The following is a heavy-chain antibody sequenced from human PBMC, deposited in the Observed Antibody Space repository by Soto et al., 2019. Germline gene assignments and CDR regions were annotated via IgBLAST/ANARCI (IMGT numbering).Heavy chain of an antibody. D-gene: IGHD2-21*02. CDR1: GYTFTSYA. CDR2: INAGNGNT. J-gene: IGHJ4*02. V-gene: IGHV1-3*05. CDR3: ARGGGYCGGDCPGGY. Sequence: QVQLVQSGAEEKKPGASVKVSCKASGYTFTSYAMNWVRQAPGQRLERMGWINAGNGNTKYSQKFQGRVTITRDTSASTAYMELSSLRSEDTAVYYCARGGGYCGGDCPGGYWGQGTLVTVSS.